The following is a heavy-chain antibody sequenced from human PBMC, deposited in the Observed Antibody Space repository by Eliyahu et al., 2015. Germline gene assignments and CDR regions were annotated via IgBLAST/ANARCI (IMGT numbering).Heavy chain of an antibody. D-gene: IGHD2-2*01. J-gene: IGHJ4*02. V-gene: IGHV4-34*01. CDR2: INHSGST. CDR3: ARRGRAYCSSTSCYRGYFDY. Sequence: QVQLQQWGAGLLKPSETLSLTCAVYGGSFSXYSWXWIXQPPGKGLEWIGEINHSGSTNYNPSLKSRVTISVDTSKNQFSLKLSSVTAADTAVYYCARRGRAYCSSTSCYRGYFDYWGQGTLVTVSS. CDR1: GGSFSXYS.